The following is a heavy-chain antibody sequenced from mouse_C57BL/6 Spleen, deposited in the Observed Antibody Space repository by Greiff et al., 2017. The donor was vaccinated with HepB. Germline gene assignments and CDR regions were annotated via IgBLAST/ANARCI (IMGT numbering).Heavy chain of an antibody. Sequence: QVQLQQSGAELVRPGASVTLSCKASGYTFTDYEMHWVKQTPVHGLEWIGAIDPETGGTAYNQKFKGKAILTADKSSSTAYMELRSLTSEDSAVYYCTRRGFITTVVAYYFDYWGQGTTLTVSS. J-gene: IGHJ2*01. D-gene: IGHD1-1*01. V-gene: IGHV1-15*01. CDR2: IDPETGGT. CDR1: GYTFTDYE. CDR3: TRRGFITTVVAYYFDY.